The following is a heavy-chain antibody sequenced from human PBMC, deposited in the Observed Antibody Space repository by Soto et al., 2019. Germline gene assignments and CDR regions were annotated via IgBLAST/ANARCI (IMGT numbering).Heavy chain of an antibody. V-gene: IGHV3-23*01. Sequence: PGGSLSLSCAASGFTFRNYAMNWVRQAPGKGLEWVSGISDSGGSTYYADSVKGRFTISRDNSKNTLYLQMNSLRAEDTAVYYCAKNQRDELSGDYYFFVDYWGQGSLVTVSS. CDR3: AKNQRDELSGDYYFFVDY. CDR1: GFTFRNYA. D-gene: IGHD3-10*01. J-gene: IGHJ4*02. CDR2: ISDSGGST.